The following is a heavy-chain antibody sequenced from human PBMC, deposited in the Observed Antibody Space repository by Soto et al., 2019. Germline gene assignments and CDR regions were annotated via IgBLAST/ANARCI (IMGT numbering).Heavy chain of an antibody. V-gene: IGHV3-48*02. CDR3: ASSRLELRGRDY. J-gene: IGHJ4*02. D-gene: IGHD1-7*01. CDR1: GFTFSSYS. Sequence: EVQLVESGGGLVQPGGSLRLSCAASGFTFSSYSMNWVRQAPGKGLEWVSYISSSSSTIYYADSVKVRFTISRDNAKNSLYLQMNSLRDEDTAVYYCASSRLELRGRDYWGQGTLVTVSS. CDR2: ISSSSSTI.